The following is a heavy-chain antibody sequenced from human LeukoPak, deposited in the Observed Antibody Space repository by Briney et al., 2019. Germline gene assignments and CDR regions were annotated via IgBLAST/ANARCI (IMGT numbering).Heavy chain of an antibody. CDR3: ARAQDIVLVPAGYGMDV. J-gene: IGHJ6*02. CDR1: GFTFSSYS. Sequence: GGSLRLSCAASGFTFSSYSMNWVRQAPGKGLEWVSSISSSSSYIYYADSLKGRFTISRDNAKNSLYLQMNSLRAEDTAVYYCARAQDIVLVPAGYGMDVWGQGTTVTVS. CDR2: ISSSSSYI. D-gene: IGHD2-2*01. V-gene: IGHV3-21*01.